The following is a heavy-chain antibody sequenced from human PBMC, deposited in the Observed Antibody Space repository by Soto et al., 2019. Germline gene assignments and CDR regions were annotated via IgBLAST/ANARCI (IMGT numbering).Heavy chain of an antibody. Sequence: ESGGGVVQPGRSLRLSCAASGFTFSSYGMHWVRQAPGKGLEWVAVISYDGSNKYYADSVKGRFTISRDNSKNTLYLQMNSLRAEDTAVYYCAKPKSGSYHLMDYWGQGTLVTVSS. CDR2: ISYDGSNK. J-gene: IGHJ4*02. V-gene: IGHV3-30*18. D-gene: IGHD1-26*01. CDR1: GFTFSSYG. CDR3: AKPKSGSYHLMDY.